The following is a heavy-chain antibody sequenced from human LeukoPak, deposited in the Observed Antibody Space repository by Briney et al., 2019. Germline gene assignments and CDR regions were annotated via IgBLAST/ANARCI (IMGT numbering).Heavy chain of an antibody. Sequence: PGGSLRLSCAASGFTFSTSGMHWVRQAPGKGLEWVAFIRYDGSEKYYADSVKGRFTISRDNAKNSLYLQMNSLRAEDTAVYYCAPGYCSSTSCTHYFEYWGQGTLVTVSS. CDR1: GFTFSTSG. J-gene: IGHJ4*02. D-gene: IGHD2-2*01. CDR2: IRYDGSEK. V-gene: IGHV3-30*02. CDR3: APGYCSSTSCTHYFEY.